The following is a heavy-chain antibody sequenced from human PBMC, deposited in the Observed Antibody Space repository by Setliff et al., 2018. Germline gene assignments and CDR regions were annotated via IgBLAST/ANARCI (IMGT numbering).Heavy chain of an antibody. Sequence: LRLSCAASGFTFSSYAMHWVRQAPGKGLEWVSAISGSGGSTYYADSVKGRFTISRDNSKNTLYLQMNSLRAEDTAVYYCAKAIAPIVVVPAAMLGAYWGQGTLVTAPQ. CDR1: GFTFSSYA. D-gene: IGHD2-2*01. J-gene: IGHJ4*02. CDR2: ISGSGGST. V-gene: IGHV3-23*01. CDR3: AKAIAPIVVVPAAMLGAY.